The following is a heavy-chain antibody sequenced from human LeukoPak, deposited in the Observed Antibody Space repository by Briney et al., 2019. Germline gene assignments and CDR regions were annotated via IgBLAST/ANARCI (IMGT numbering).Heavy chain of an antibody. CDR3: AKLGDIVVVPAAMPEEYFQH. D-gene: IGHD2-2*01. Sequence: GGSLRLSCAASGFTFNKYGLSWVRQAPGKGLEWVSGISNGGRSTYYADSVKGRFTISRDNSKNTLYLQMNSLRAEDTAVYYCAKLGDIVVVPAAMPEEYFQHWGQGTLVTVSS. J-gene: IGHJ1*01. V-gene: IGHV3-23*01. CDR1: GFTFNKYG. CDR2: ISNGGRST.